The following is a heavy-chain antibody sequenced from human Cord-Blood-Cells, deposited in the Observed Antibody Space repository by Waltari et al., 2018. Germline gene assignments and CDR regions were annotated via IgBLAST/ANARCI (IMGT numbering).Heavy chain of an antibody. CDR2: TYYRSKWYN. J-gene: IGHJ4*02. D-gene: IGHD6-6*01. V-gene: IGHV6-1*01. Sequence: QVQLQQSGPGLVKPSQTLSLTCAISGDSVSSNSAAWNWIRQSPSRGLEWLGRTYYRSKWYNDYAGSVKSRITINPDTSKNQVSMQLNSGTPEDTAVYYCARGGGAYSSSEYYFDYWGQGTLVTVSS. CDR3: ARGGGAYSSSEYYFDY. CDR1: GDSVSSNSAA.